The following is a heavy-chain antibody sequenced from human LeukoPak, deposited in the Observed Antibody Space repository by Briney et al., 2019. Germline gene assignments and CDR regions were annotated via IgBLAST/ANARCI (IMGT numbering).Heavy chain of an antibody. CDR2: IIGNGAST. CDR1: RFTFSVAG. V-gene: IGHV3-23*01. D-gene: IGHD6-19*01. Sequence: GGSQRLSCVSSRFTFSVAGMHWVRQAPGKGLEWVSAIIGNGASTYYTDSVKGRFTISRDNSKNTLYLQMNSLRAEDTGVYYCAKRTCSGTTCYPLDSWGRGTLVTVSS. J-gene: IGHJ4*02. CDR3: AKRTCSGTTCYPLDS.